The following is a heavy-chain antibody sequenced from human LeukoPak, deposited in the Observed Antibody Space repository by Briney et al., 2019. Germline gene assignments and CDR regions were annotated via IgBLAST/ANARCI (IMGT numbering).Heavy chain of an antibody. V-gene: IGHV3-7*01. CDR1: EFTFTNFW. D-gene: IGHD3-9*01. J-gene: IGHJ5*01. CDR3: VRDWDHFDFDS. CDR2: TNRDGSEK. Sequence: GGSLRLSCAASEFTFTNFWMSWVRQAPGKGLEWVANTNRDGSEKYYVDSVKGRVTISRDNAMNTLYLQMKSLRAEDTAVYYCVRDWDHFDFDSWGLGTLVTVSS.